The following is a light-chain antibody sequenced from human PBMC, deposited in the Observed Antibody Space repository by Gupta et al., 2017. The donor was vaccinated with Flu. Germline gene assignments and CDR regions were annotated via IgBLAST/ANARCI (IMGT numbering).Light chain of an antibody. CDR1: QSVSRSY. Sequence: EIVLTQSPGTLSFSPGERATLSCRASQSVSRSYLAWYQHKPGQAPRLLIYGASSRATGVPDRFTGSGSGTDFTLTISRLEPEDFVVYYCQQYGSSPKYSFGQGTKLEIK. CDR2: GAS. CDR3: QQYGSSPKYS. J-gene: IGKJ2*01. V-gene: IGKV3-20*01.